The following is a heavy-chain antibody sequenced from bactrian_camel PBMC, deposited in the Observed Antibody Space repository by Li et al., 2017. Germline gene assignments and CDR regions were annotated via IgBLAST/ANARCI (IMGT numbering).Heavy chain of an antibody. CDR1: GFTYDDSD. V-gene: IGHV3S55*01. D-gene: IGHD8*01. CDR3: AASSYSDWRTTDY. CDR2: IDSGGST. J-gene: IGHJ4*01. Sequence: LVESGGGSVQAGGSLRLSCTASGFTYDDSDMGWYRQAPGNECELVAAIDSGGSTRYADSVKGRFTISRDNTKDILYLQMNSLEPEDTAMYYCAASSYSDWRTTDYWGQGTQVTVS.